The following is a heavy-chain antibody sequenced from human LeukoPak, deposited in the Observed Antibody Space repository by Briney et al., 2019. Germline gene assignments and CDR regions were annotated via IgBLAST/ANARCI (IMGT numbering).Heavy chain of an antibody. J-gene: IGHJ4*02. Sequence: GESLKISCKASGYTFTTYWIAWVRQMPGKGLEWMGIIYPGDSDTKYSPSFQGQVTISADQSINPAYLQWSSLRASDTAIYYCARQLWDQTRGYSFDYWGQGTLVTVSS. CDR2: IYPGDSDT. CDR1: GYTFTTYW. V-gene: IGHV5-51*01. CDR3: ARQLWDQTRGYSFDY. D-gene: IGHD1-26*01.